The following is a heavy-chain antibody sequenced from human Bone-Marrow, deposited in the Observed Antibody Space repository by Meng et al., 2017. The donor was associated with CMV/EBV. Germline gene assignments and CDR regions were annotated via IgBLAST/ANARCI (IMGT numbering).Heavy chain of an antibody. D-gene: IGHD3-22*01. CDR2: ISSSSSYI. V-gene: IGHV3-21*01. CDR1: GFTFSSYE. J-gene: IGHJ4*02. Sequence: GGSLRLSCVASGFTFSSYEINWVRQAPGKGLEWVSSISSSSSYIYYADSVKVRFTISRDNAKNSLYLQVNSLRAEDTAVYNWARFNQSSGYYYFDYWGQGTLVTVSS. CDR3: ARFNQSSGYYYFDY.